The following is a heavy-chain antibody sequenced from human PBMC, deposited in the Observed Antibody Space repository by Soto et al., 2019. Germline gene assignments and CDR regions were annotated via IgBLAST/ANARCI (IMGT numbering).Heavy chain of an antibody. Sequence: GGSLRLSCAASGFTFSSYAMSWVRQAPGKGLEWVSAISGSGGSTYYADSVKGRFTISRDNSKNTLYLQMNSLRAEDTAVYYCAKDQSPVYDILTGYYTWGQGTLVTVSS. D-gene: IGHD3-9*01. V-gene: IGHV3-23*01. CDR2: ISGSGGST. J-gene: IGHJ5*02. CDR1: GFTFSSYA. CDR3: AKDQSPVYDILTGYYT.